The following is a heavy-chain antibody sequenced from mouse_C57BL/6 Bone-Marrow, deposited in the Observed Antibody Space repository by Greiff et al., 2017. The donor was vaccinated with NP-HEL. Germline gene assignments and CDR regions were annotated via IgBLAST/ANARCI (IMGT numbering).Heavy chain of an antibody. V-gene: IGHV14-4*01. Sequence: VQLQQSGAELVRPGASVKLSCTASGFNIKDDYMHWVKQRPEQGLEWIGWIDPENGDTEYASKFQGKATITDDTSSNTAYLQLSSLTSEDTAVYYCTTGFNFDYWGQGTTLTVSS. J-gene: IGHJ2*01. CDR2: IDPENGDT. CDR3: TTGFNFDY. CDR1: GFNIKDDY.